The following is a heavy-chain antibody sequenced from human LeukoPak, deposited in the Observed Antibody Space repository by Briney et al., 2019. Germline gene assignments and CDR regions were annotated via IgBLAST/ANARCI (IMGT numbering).Heavy chain of an antibody. V-gene: IGHV4-59*08. D-gene: IGHD3-9*01. CDR3: ARQGYDILTGYIDAFDI. CDR1: GGSISSYY. J-gene: IGHJ3*02. CDR2: ISYSGST. Sequence: SETLSLTCTVSGGSISSYYWSWIRQPPGKGLEWIGYISYSGSTNYNPSLKSRFTISIDTSKNQFSLKLRSVTAADTAIYYCARQGYDILTGYIDAFDIWCQGTMVTVSS.